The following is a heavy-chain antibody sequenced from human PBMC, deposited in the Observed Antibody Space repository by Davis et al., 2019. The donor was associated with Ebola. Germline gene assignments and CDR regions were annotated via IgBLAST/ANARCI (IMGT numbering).Heavy chain of an antibody. CDR3: ARVRLGSSGYDGGAIDY. J-gene: IGHJ4*02. CDR2: IIPIFGTA. D-gene: IGHD3-22*01. CDR1: GGTFSSYA. Sequence: SVKVSCKASGGTFSSYAISWVRQAPGQGLEWMGGIIPIFGTANYAQKFQGRVTITADESTSTAYMELSSLRSEDTAVYYCARVRLGSSGYDGGAIDYWGQGTLVTVSS. V-gene: IGHV1-69*13.